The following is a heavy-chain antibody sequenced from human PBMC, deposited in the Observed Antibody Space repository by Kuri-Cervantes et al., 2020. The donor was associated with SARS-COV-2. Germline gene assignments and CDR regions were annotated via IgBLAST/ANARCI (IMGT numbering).Heavy chain of an antibody. V-gene: IGHV3-30-3*01. J-gene: IGHJ4*02. CDR2: ISYDGSNK. D-gene: IGHD6-13*01. CDR1: GFTFSSYA. CDR3: ARDGGLAAADKFDY. Sequence: GESLKISCAASGFTFSSYAMHWVRQAPGKGLEWVAVISYDGSNKYYADSVKGRFTISRDNSKNTLYLQMNSLRAEDTAVYYCARDGGLAAADKFDYWGQGTLVTVSS.